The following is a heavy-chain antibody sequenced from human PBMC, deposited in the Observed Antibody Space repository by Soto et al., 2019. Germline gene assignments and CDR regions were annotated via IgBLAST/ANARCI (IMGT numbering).Heavy chain of an antibody. CDR1: GFTFSSYS. CDR2: ISSSSNTI. J-gene: IGHJ4*02. CDR3: ARRSWGGFDY. Sequence: EVQLVESGGGLVQPGGSLRLSCAAYGFTFSSYSMNWVREARGKWLEWVSYISSSSNTIYHADCVKCRFTNSRDNAKNSLYMQMNSLGDEDSSVCYCARRSWGGFDYWGQGTLVTVSS. V-gene: IGHV3-48*02. D-gene: IGHD3-16*01.